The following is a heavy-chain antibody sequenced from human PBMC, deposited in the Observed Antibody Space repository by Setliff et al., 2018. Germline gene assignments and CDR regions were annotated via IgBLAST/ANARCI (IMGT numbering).Heavy chain of an antibody. CDR2: IYYSGST. V-gene: IGHV4-61*01. CDR3: ARDQGRDYYYYYYMDV. J-gene: IGHJ6*03. D-gene: IGHD3-10*01. Sequence: SETLSLTCTVSGGSISSSSYYWGWIRQPPGKGLEWIGYIYYSGSTNYNPSLKSRVTISVDTSKNQFSLKLSSVTAADTAVYYCARDQGRDYYYYYYMDVWGKGTTVTVSS. CDR1: GGSISSSSYY.